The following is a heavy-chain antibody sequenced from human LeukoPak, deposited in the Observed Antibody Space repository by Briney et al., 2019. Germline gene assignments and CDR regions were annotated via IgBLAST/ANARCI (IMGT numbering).Heavy chain of an antibody. D-gene: IGHD6-25*01. CDR3: ARGSIIAAAAPRAARHNWFDP. V-gene: IGHV3-21*01. CDR2: ISSSSGYI. Sequence: EPGESLRLSCAASGFTFSSYTMNWIRQAPGKGLEWVSTISSSSGYIYYADSVRGRFTISRDNAKNSLFLQMNSLRAEDTAVYFCARGSIIAAAAPRAARHNWFDPWGQGILVTVSS. CDR1: GFTFSSYT. J-gene: IGHJ5*02.